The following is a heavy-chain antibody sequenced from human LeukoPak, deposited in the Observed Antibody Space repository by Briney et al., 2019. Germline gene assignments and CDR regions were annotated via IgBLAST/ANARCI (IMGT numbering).Heavy chain of an antibody. D-gene: IGHD3-22*01. CDR1: GFTVSNNY. V-gene: IGHV3-66*01. Sequence: GGSLRLSCAASGFTVSNNYMSWVRQAPGKGLEWVSVIYSGGSTYYADSVKGRFTISRDNSKNTLYLQMNSLRAEDTAVYYCVREYYYDSSNYLPLGYWGQGTLVTVSS. J-gene: IGHJ4*02. CDR2: IYSGGST. CDR3: VREYYYDSSNYLPLGY.